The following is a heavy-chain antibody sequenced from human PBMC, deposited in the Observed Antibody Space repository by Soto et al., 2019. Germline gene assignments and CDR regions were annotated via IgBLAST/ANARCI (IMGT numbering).Heavy chain of an antibody. CDR2: IYYSGST. Sequence: PSETLSLTCTVSGGSISSGGYYWSWIRQHPGKGLEWIGYIYYSGSTYYNPSLKSRVTISVDTSKNQFSLKLSSVTAADTAVYYCAREFVVAANWFDPWGQGTLVTVSS. D-gene: IGHD2-15*01. V-gene: IGHV4-31*03. CDR1: GGSISSGGYY. J-gene: IGHJ5*02. CDR3: AREFVVAANWFDP.